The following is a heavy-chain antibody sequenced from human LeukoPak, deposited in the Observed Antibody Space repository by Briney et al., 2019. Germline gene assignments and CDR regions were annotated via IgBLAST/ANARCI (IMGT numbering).Heavy chain of an antibody. CDR1: GFTFSTYS. V-gene: IGHV3-48*02. CDR2: ISSSGSTI. D-gene: IGHD3-22*01. CDR3: ARAIYDSSGFGDY. J-gene: IGHJ4*02. Sequence: GGSLRLSCVASGFTFSTYSMNWVRQASGKGLEWASYISSSGSTIYFADSVKGRFTISRDNAKNSLYLQMNSLRDEDTAVYYCARAIYDSSGFGDYWGQGTLVTVSS.